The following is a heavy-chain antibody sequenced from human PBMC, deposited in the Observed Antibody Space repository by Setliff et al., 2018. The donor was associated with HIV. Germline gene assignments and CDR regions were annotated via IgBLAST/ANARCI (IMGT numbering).Heavy chain of an antibody. J-gene: IGHJ5*01. CDR1: GGSFSDYY. V-gene: IGHV4-34*01. D-gene: IGHD1-7*01. Sequence: LSLTCAVYGGSFSDYYWSWIRQPPGKGLEWIGEINHSGSTNYNPSLKRRVTISVDTSKNQSSLKLNSVTAADTAVYYCARVRLELRQYWFDSWGQGSPVTVSS. CDR2: INHSGST. CDR3: ARVRLELRQYWFDS.